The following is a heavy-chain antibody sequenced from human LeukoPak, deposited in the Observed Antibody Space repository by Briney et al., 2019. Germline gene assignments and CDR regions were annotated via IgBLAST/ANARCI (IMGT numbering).Heavy chain of an antibody. CDR3: ARGDSGYDPNFDY. J-gene: IGHJ4*02. V-gene: IGHV4-34*01. D-gene: IGHD5-12*01. CDR1: GGSFSGYY. Sequence: SETLSLTCAVYGGSFSGYYWSWLRHPPGKGLEWSGEINHSGSTNYNPSHKSRVTISVDTSKNQFSLKLSSVTAADTAVYYCARGDSGYDPNFDYWGQGTLVTVSS. CDR2: INHSGST.